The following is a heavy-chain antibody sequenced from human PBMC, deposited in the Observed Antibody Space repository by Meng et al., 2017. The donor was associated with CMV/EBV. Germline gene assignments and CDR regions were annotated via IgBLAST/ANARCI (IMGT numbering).Heavy chain of an antibody. D-gene: IGHD6-13*01. CDR3: ARGGIAAAGTYYYGMDV. CDR1: GFTFSSYY. V-gene: IGHV4-59*01. CDR2: IYYSGST. Sequence: ESLKISCVASGFTFSSYYWSWIRQPPGKGLEWIGYIYYSGSTNYNPSLKSRVTISVDTSKNQFSLKLSSVTAADTAVYYCARGGIAAAGTYYYGMDVWGQGTTVTVSS. J-gene: IGHJ6*02.